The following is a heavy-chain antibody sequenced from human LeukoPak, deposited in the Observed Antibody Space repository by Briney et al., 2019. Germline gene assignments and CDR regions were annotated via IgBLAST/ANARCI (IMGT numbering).Heavy chain of an antibody. CDR2: ISASGDST. CDR3: ARGPLWFGESRAFDI. D-gene: IGHD3-10*01. Sequence: GGSLRLSCAASGFTFSSYAMSWVRQAPGKGLEWVSVISASGDSTYYADSVKGRFTISRDNSKNTLYLQMNSLRAEDTAVYYCARGPLWFGESRAFDIWGQGTMVTVSS. J-gene: IGHJ3*02. CDR1: GFTFSSYA. V-gene: IGHV3-23*01.